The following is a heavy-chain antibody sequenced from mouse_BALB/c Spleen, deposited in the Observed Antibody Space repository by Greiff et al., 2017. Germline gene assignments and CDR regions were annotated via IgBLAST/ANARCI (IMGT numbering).Heavy chain of an antibody. J-gene: IGHJ2*01. CDR1: GFTFSSYA. V-gene: IGHV5-9-3*01. Sequence: EVQVVESGGGLVKPGGSLKLSCAASGFTFSSYAMSWVRQTPEKRLEWVATISSGGSYTYYPDSVKGRFTISRDNAKNTLYLQMSSLRSEDTAMYYCARQGGQGYYFDYWGQGTTLTVSS. D-gene: IGHD3-3*01. CDR3: ARQGGQGYYFDY. CDR2: ISSGGSYT.